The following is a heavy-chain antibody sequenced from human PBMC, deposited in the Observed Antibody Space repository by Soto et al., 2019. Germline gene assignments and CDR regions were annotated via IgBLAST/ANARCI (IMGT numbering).Heavy chain of an antibody. Sequence: EVQLVPSGVEVNKPGESLKISCKASGYNFPNNWIGWVRQMPGKGLEWMGIIYPGASDTRYSPSFQGQVTISADKYVSAAYLQCRSLHVADTAMSSCARLNQWPRGAVDVWGQGTLVYVSS. D-gene: IGHD6-19*01. V-gene: IGHV5-51*01. J-gene: IGHJ3*01. CDR1: GYNFPNNW. CDR3: ARLNQWPRGAVDV. CDR2: IYPGASDT.